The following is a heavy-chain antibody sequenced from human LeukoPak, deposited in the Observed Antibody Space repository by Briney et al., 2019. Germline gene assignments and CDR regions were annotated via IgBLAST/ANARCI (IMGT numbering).Heavy chain of an antibody. Sequence: ASVKVSCKASGYTFTSYGISWVRQAPGQGLEWMGWISAYKGNTNYAQKLQGRVTMTTDTSTSTAYMELRGLRSDDTAVYYCARDWSRTRAFDIWGQGTMVTVSS. J-gene: IGHJ3*02. CDR3: ARDWSRTRAFDI. V-gene: IGHV1-18*01. CDR1: GYTFTSYG. D-gene: IGHD2-8*02. CDR2: ISAYKGNT.